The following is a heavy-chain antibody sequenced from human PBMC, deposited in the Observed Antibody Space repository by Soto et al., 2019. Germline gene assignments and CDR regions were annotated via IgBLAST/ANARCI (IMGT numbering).Heavy chain of an antibody. D-gene: IGHD2-21*01. V-gene: IGHV3-33*01. Sequence: VQLVESGGGVVQPGRSLRLSCAASGFTLSNYGMHWVRQAPGKGPEWVAVIWQDGSATHYADSVKVRFTMSRDISMNTMFLQMNILSAEDTAMYYCATASCVGGCCVDFDYWGQGTLVTVST. CDR3: ATASCVGGCCVDFDY. CDR2: IWQDGSAT. CDR1: GFTLSNYG. J-gene: IGHJ4*02.